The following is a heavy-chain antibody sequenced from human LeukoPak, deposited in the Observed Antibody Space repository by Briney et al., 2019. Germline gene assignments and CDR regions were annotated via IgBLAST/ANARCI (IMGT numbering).Heavy chain of an antibody. CDR1: GFTFSSYA. CDR2: ISYDGSNK. Sequence: GGSLRLSCAASGFTFSSYAMHWVRQAPGKGLEWVAVISYDGSNKNYADSVKGRFTISRDNSKNTLYLQMNSLRAEDTAVYYCAREEVRGAREYYYGMDVWGQGTTVTVSS. V-gene: IGHV3-30-3*01. CDR3: AREEVRGAREYYYGMDV. D-gene: IGHD3-10*01. J-gene: IGHJ6*02.